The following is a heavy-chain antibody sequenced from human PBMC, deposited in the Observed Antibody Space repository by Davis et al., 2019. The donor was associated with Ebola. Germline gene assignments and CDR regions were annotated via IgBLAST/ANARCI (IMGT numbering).Heavy chain of an antibody. D-gene: IGHD5-18*01. V-gene: IGHV3-23*01. CDR3: ARDLRADTAMVSPYYYYYGMDV. J-gene: IGHJ6*02. Sequence: GESLKISCAASGFTFSSYAMSWVRQAPGKGLEWVSAISGSGGSTYYADSVKGRFTISRDNSKNTLYLQMNSLRAEDTAVYYCARDLRADTAMVSPYYYYYGMDVWGQGTTVTVSS. CDR1: GFTFSSYA. CDR2: ISGSGGST.